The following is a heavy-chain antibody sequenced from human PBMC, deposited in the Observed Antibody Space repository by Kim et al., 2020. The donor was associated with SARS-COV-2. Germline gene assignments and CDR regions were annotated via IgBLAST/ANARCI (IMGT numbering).Heavy chain of an antibody. J-gene: IGHJ4*02. CDR1: GFTFSSYW. CDR3: ARVIVGATYGFDY. Sequence: GGSLRLSCAASGFTFSSYWMHWVRQTPAKGLLWVSRVNNDGSTTTYADSVKGRFTISRDNAKSTLYLQMNSLRDEDTAVYYCARVIVGATYGFDYWGQGTLVTVSS. D-gene: IGHD1-26*01. CDR2: VNNDGSTT. V-gene: IGHV3-74*01.